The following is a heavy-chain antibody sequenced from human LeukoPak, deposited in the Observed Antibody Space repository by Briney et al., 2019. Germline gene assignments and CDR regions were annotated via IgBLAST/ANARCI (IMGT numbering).Heavy chain of an antibody. J-gene: IGHJ4*02. V-gene: IGHV3-30-3*01. Sequence: GGSLRLSCAASGFTFSSYAMHWVRQAPGKGLEWVAVISYDGSKKYYADSVKGRFTISRDNSKNTLYLQMNSLRAEDTAVYYCARAEAAPFAFDYWGQGTLVTVSS. CDR3: ARAEAAPFAFDY. D-gene: IGHD6-6*01. CDR2: ISYDGSKK. CDR1: GFTFSSYA.